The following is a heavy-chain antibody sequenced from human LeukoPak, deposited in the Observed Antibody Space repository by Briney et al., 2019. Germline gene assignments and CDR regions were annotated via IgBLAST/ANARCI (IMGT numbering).Heavy chain of an antibody. D-gene: IGHD3-22*01. CDR3: ARHFYDRDFDY. Sequence: SETLPLTCTVSGGSISSYYWSWIRQPPGKGLEWIGYIYYSGSTNYNPSLKSRVTISLDTSKNRFSLKLSSVTAADTAVYYCARHFYDRDFDYWGQGSLVTVSS. CDR1: GGSISSYY. CDR2: IYYSGST. V-gene: IGHV4-59*01. J-gene: IGHJ4*02.